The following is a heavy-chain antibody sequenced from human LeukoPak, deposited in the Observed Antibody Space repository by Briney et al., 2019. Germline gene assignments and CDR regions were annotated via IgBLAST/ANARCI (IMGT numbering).Heavy chain of an antibody. Sequence: GGSLRLSCAASGFTFSNYWMHWVRQVPGKGLVWVSRINDDGRATFYADSVKGRFTISGDNAKNTLFLQINSLRAEDTAVYYCAREILAPGKTHDYWGQGTLVTVSS. V-gene: IGHV3-74*01. CDR3: AREILAPGKTHDY. J-gene: IGHJ4*02. CDR2: INDDGRAT. CDR1: GFTFSNYW.